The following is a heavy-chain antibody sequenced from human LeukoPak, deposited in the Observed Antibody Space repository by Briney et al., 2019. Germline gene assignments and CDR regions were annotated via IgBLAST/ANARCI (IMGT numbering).Heavy chain of an antibody. CDR1: GGSISSGGYY. CDR3: ARTLGDSYNSNEFDY. Sequence: SQTPSLTCTVSGGSISSGGYYWSWIRQPPGKGLEWIGYIYHSGSTYYNPSLKSRVTISVDRSKNQFSLKLSSVTAADTAVYYCARTLGDSYNSNEFDYWGQGTLVTVSS. D-gene: IGHD5-24*01. V-gene: IGHV4-30-2*01. CDR2: IYHSGST. J-gene: IGHJ4*02.